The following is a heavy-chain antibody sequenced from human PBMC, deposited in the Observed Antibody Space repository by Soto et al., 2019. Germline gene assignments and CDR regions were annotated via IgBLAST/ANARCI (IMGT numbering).Heavy chain of an antibody. Sequence: GESLKISCKGSGYSFTSYWISWVRQMPGKGLEWMGRIDPSDSYTNYSPSFQGHVTISADKSISTAYLQWSRLKASDTAMYYCARLDCSGGSCTFYYYGMDVWGQGTTVTVSS. V-gene: IGHV5-10-1*01. CDR3: ARLDCSGGSCTFYYYGMDV. D-gene: IGHD2-15*01. J-gene: IGHJ6*02. CDR1: GYSFTSYW. CDR2: IDPSDSYT.